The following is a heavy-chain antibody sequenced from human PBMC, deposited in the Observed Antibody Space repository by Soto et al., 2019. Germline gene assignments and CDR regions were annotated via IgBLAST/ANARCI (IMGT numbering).Heavy chain of an antibody. CDR2: IKQDGSEK. CDR3: ARINSGTYLGDALDI. D-gene: IGHD1-26*01. Sequence: RRLSCAVSGFTFGTYWMTWVRQAPGKGLGWVANIKQDGSEKYYVDSVKGRFTISRDNAKNSLYLQMNSLRAEDTAVYYCARINSGTYLGDALDIWGQGTMVTVSS. V-gene: IGHV3-7*03. CDR1: GFTFGTYW. J-gene: IGHJ3*02.